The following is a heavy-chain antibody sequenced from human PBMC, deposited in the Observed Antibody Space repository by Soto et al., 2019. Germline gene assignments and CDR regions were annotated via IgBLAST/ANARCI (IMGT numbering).Heavy chain of an antibody. Sequence: SETLSLTCAVYGGSFSGYYRSWIRQPPGKGLEWIGEINHSGTTNYNPSLKSRVTISVDTSKNQFSLKLSSVTAADTAVYYCAREGVAPESGPKYYFDYWGQGTLVTVSS. CDR1: GGSFSGYY. CDR2: INHSGTT. CDR3: AREGVAPESGPKYYFDY. V-gene: IGHV4-34*01. D-gene: IGHD3-3*01. J-gene: IGHJ4*02.